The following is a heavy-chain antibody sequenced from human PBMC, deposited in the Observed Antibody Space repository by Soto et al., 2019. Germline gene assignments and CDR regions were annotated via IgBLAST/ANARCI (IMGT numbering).Heavy chain of an antibody. CDR3: ARDAYYYDSSGYSSDYYYYGMDV. J-gene: IGHJ6*02. CDR2: ISSSSSYI. D-gene: IGHD3-22*01. V-gene: IGHV3-21*01. CDR1: GFTFSSYS. Sequence: GGSLRLSCAASGFTFSSYSMNWVRQAPGKGLEWVSSISSSSSYIYYADSVKGRFTISRDNAKNSLYLQMNSLRAEDTAVYYCARDAYYYDSSGYSSDYYYYGMDVWGQGTTVTVSS.